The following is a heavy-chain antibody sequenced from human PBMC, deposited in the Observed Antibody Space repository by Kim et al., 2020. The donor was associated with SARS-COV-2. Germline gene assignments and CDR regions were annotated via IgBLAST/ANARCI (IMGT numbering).Heavy chain of an antibody. D-gene: IGHD3-10*01. Sequence: SETLSLTCAVSGGSISSSNWWSWVRQPPGKGLEWIGEIYHSGSTNYNPSLKSRVTISVDKSKNQFSLKLSSVTAADTAVYYCARDRYYGSGSYPLDYWGQGTLVTVSS. CDR1: GGSISSSNW. CDR2: IYHSGST. J-gene: IGHJ4*02. V-gene: IGHV4-4*02. CDR3: ARDRYYGSGSYPLDY.